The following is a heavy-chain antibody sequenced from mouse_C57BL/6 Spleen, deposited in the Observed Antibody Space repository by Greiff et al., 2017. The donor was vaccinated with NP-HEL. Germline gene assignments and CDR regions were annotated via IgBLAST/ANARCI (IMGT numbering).Heavy chain of an antibody. V-gene: IGHV5-16*01. CDR1: GFTFSDYY. CDR3: ARALYDGYYYYAMDY. Sequence: EVKLMESEGGLVQPGSSMKLSCTASGFTFSDYYMAWVRQVPEKGLEWVANINYDGSSTYYLDSLKSRFIISRDNAKNILYLQMSSLKSEDTATYYCARALYDGYYYYAMDYWGQGTSVTVSS. D-gene: IGHD2-3*01. CDR2: INYDGSST. J-gene: IGHJ4*01.